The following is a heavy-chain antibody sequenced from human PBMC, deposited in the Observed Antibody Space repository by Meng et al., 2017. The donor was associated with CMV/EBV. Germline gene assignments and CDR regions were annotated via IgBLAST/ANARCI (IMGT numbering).Heavy chain of an antibody. CDR1: GFTFSSYG. CDR3: AKDTRITFGGVIGYYYYYGMDV. Sequence: GGSLRLSCAASGFTFSSYGMSWVRQAPGKGLEWVSAISGSGGSTYYADSVKGRFTISRDNSKNTLYLQMNSLRAEDTAVYYCAKDTRITFGGVIGYYYYYGMDVWGQGTTVTVSS. CDR2: ISGSGGST. D-gene: IGHD3-16*02. J-gene: IGHJ6*02. V-gene: IGHV3-23*01.